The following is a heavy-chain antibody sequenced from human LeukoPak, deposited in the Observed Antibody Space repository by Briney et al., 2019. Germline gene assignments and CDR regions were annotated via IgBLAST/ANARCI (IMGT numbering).Heavy chain of an antibody. D-gene: IGHD3-16*01. CDR2: IRQDGNDK. CDR3: TGGQGY. V-gene: IGHV3-7*03. J-gene: IGHJ4*02. Sequence: PGGSLRLSCAASEFTSSNYWMSWVRQAPGKGLEWVANIRQDGNDKEYVDSVKGRFTISRDNAKNSLYLQMNSLRAEDMALYYCTGGQGYWGQGTLVTVSS. CDR1: EFTSSNYW.